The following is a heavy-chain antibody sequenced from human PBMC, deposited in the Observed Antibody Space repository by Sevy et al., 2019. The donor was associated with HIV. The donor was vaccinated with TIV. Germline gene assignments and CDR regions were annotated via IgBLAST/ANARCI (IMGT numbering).Heavy chain of an antibody. Sequence: GGSLRLSCAASEFIFISYAMSWVRQAPGKGLEWVSSISGSDDSGGDDTIYYADSVKGRFTISRDNAKNSLYLQMSSLRADDTAVYYCARDHVKDGKGGDYYYHAMDVWGRGTTVTVSS. CDR2: ISGSDDSGGDDTI. CDR3: ARDHVKDGKGGDYYYHAMDV. D-gene: IGHD3-16*01. CDR1: EFIFISYA. V-gene: IGHV3-23*01. J-gene: IGHJ6*02.